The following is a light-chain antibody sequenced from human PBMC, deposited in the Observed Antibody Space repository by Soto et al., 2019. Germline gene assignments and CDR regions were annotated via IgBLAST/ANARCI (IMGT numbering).Light chain of an antibody. J-gene: IGLJ2*01. CDR3: SSYAGTNNVL. Sequence: QSALTQPPSASGSPGQSVTISCTGTSSDVGGYNYVSWYQQHPGKAPKLMIYEVSKRPSGVPDRFSGSKSGNTASLTVSGLQVEDEAYYYCSSYAGTNNVLFGGGTKLTVL. CDR2: EVS. V-gene: IGLV2-8*01. CDR1: SSDVGGYNY.